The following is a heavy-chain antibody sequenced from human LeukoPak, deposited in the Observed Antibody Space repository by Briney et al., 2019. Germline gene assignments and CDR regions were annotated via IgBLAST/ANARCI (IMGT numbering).Heavy chain of an antibody. D-gene: IGHD2-2*02. CDR2: INWNGGST. CDR1: GFIFDDFG. Sequence: PGGYLRLSCAASGFIFDDFGMSWVRQAPGKGLEWVCGINWNGGSTDYAASVKGRFTISRDNAKNSLYLQMNSLRAEDTALYYCARGFVVVPAAIVMMRFDYWGQGTLVTVSS. J-gene: IGHJ4*02. CDR3: ARGFVVVPAAIVMMRFDY. V-gene: IGHV3-20*04.